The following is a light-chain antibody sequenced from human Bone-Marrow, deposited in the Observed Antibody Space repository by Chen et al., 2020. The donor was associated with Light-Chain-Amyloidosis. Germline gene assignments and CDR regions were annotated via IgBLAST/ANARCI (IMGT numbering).Light chain of an antibody. CDR3: MQRIEFPFT. V-gene: IGKV2-40*01. J-gene: IGKJ4*01. Sequence: DIVMNQTPLSLSVTPGEPASISCRSSQTLLDSDDGNTYLDWFLQKPGQSPQLLIYMVSHRASGVPDRVSGSGSGTDFTLKISRVEAEDVGVYYCMQRIEFPFTFGGGTKVEIK. CDR2: MVS. CDR1: QTLLDSDDGNTY.